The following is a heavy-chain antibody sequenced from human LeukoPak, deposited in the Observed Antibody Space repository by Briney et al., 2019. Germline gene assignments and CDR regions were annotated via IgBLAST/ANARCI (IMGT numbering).Heavy chain of an antibody. CDR3: ARSLLRLGELSTRYNFDY. CDR2: ISAYNGNT. V-gene: IGHV1-18*03. J-gene: IGHJ4*02. D-gene: IGHD3-16*02. CDR1: GYTFTSYG. Sequence: ASVKVSCKASGYTFTSYGISWVRQAPGQGLEWMGWISAYNGNTNHAQKLQGRVTMTTDTSTSTAYMELRSLRSDDMAVYYCARSLLRLGELSTRYNFDYWGQGTLVTVSS.